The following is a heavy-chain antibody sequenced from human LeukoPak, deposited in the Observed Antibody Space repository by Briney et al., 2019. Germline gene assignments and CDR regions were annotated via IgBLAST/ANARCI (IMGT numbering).Heavy chain of an antibody. CDR2: ISSSSSYI. J-gene: IGHJ4*02. CDR1: GFTFSSYS. Sequence: GGSLRLSCAASGFTFSSYSMNWVRQAPGKGLEWVSSISSSSSYIYYADSVKGRFTISRDNSKNTLYLQMNSLRAEDTAVYYCARGETYYYDSSGYLFDYWGQGTLVTVSS. CDR3: ARGETYYYDSSGYLFDY. D-gene: IGHD3-22*01. V-gene: IGHV3-21*01.